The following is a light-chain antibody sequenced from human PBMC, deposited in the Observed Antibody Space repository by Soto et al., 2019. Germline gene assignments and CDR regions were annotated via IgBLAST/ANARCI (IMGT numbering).Light chain of an antibody. CDR3: QQLNSCPIT. J-gene: IGKJ5*01. V-gene: IGKV1-9*01. CDR1: QGISSY. Sequence: TQMTPSPSTLSAFVGDRVTITCRASQGISSYLAWYQQKPGRAPKLLIDAASTLQSGVPSRFSGSGSGTEFTLTISSLQPEDFATYYCQQLNSCPITFGQGTRLEIK. CDR2: AAS.